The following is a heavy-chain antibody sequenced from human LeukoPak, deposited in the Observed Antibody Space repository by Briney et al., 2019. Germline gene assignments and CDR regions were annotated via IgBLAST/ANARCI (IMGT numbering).Heavy chain of an antibody. D-gene: IGHD7-27*01. CDR2: VSYDGSNK. CDR1: GFTFNTYA. J-gene: IGHJ4*02. V-gene: IGHV3-30-3*01. Sequence: GGSLRLSFVASGFTFNTYAMHWVRQAPGKGLEWVAVVSYDGSNKYYADSVQGRFTISRDNSKNTLYLQMNTLRAEDTAVYYCARDTNWGSTHYWGQGTLVTVSS. CDR3: ARDTNWGSTHY.